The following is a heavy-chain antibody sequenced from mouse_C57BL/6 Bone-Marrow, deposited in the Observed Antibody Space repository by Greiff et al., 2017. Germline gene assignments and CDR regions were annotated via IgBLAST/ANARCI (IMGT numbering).Heavy chain of an antibody. J-gene: IGHJ4*01. CDR3: TRDQGTAQAPRYAMDY. CDR2: ISSGGDYI. V-gene: IGHV5-9-1*02. CDR1: GFTFSSYA. D-gene: IGHD3-2*02. Sequence: EVNVVESGEGLVKPGGSLKLSCAASGFTFSSYAMSWVRQTPEKRLEWVAYISSGGDYIYYADTVKGRFTISRDNARNTLYLQMSSLKSEDTAMYYCTRDQGTAQAPRYAMDYWGQGTSVTVSS.